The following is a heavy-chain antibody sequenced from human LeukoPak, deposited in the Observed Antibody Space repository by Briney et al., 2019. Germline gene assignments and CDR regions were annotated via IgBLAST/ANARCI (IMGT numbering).Heavy chain of an antibody. CDR3: ARAGITTVRGLNWFDP. J-gene: IGHJ5*02. CDR2: IYYSGST. CDR1: GGSISSGDYY. V-gene: IGHV4-30-4*01. Sequence: SQTLSLTCTVSGGSISSGDYYWSWLRQPPGKGLEWIGYIYYSGSTYYNPSLKSRVTISVDTSKNQFSLKLSSVTAADTAVYYCARAGITTVRGLNWFDPWGQGTLVTVSS. D-gene: IGHD3-10*01.